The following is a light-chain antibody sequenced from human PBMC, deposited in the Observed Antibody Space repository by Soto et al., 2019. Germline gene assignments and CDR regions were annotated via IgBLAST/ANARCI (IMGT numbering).Light chain of an antibody. J-gene: IGLJ1*01. V-gene: IGLV2-18*02. Sequence: QSALTQPPSVSGSPGQSVAISCTGTSSDVGSYNRVSWYQQPPGTAPTLMIYDVSSRPSEVTDRFSGSKSGNTASLPISGVQSEDEADYYCSSFTTSSTYVFGTGTKLTVL. CDR1: SSDVGSYNR. CDR2: DVS. CDR3: SSFTTSSTYV.